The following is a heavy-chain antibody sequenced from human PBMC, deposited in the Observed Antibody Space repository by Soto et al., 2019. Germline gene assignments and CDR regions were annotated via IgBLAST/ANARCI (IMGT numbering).Heavy chain of an antibody. D-gene: IGHD1-7*01. V-gene: IGHV3-23*01. Sequence: EVQLLESGGGLVQPGGSLRLSCAASGFTFSSYAISWVRQAPGKGLEWVSAISGSGGSTYYADSVKGRFTISRDNSKNTLYLQMNSLRAEDTAVYYCANELELRRCFDYWGQGTLVTVSS. CDR3: ANELELRRCFDY. J-gene: IGHJ4*02. CDR2: ISGSGGST. CDR1: GFTFSSYA.